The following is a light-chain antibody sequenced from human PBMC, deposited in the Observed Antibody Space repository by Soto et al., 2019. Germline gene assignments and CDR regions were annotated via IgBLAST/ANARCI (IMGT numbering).Light chain of an antibody. J-gene: IGKJ3*01. CDR2: AAS. Sequence: DIQMTQAPFFLSASVGDRVTTTCRASQGISSRLAWYQQNPGNSPKLLIYAASTMQSVVPSRFSGSGSGTEFTLTISSMQPEDFATYYCQQVNSYPLTFGPGTKVDIK. CDR3: QQVNSYPLT. V-gene: IGKV1-9*01. CDR1: QGISSR.